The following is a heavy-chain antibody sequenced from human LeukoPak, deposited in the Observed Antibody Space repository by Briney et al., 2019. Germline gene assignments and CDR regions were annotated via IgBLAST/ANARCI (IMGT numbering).Heavy chain of an antibody. CDR3: ARDIDTVAYHLDY. D-gene: IGHD4-11*01. Sequence: GGSLRLSCATSGFTFSSYGMHWFRQAPGKGLEWVAVIWFDGSKKYYGDSVKGRFTISRDDSQSTLFLQMNSLRVEDTAVYYCARDIDTVAYHLDYWGQGDLVSVSS. J-gene: IGHJ4*02. CDR2: IWFDGSKK. CDR1: GFTFSSYG. V-gene: IGHV3-33*01.